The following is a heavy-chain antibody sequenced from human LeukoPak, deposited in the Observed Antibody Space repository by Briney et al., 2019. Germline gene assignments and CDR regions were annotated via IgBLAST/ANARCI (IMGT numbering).Heavy chain of an antibody. D-gene: IGHD6-19*01. CDR1: GFTFSSYA. Sequence: GGSLRLSCAASGFTFSSYAMSWVRQAPGKGLEWVSSISSSSSYIYYADSVKGRFTISRDNAKNSLYLQMNSLRAEDTAVYYCARDDGVADTEGYWGQGTLVTVSS. CDR3: ARDDGVADTEGY. CDR2: ISSSSSYI. V-gene: IGHV3-21*01. J-gene: IGHJ4*02.